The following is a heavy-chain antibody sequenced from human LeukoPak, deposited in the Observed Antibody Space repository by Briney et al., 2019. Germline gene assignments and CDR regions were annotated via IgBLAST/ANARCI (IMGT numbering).Heavy chain of an antibody. CDR2: IYTSGST. J-gene: IGHJ4*02. Sequence: PSETLSLTCTVSGGSISSYYWSWIRQPAGKGLEWIGRIYTSGSTNYNPSLKTRVTMSVDTSNNQFSLKLSSVTAADTAVYYCARGGYYYDSSGPYYFDYWGQGTLVTVSS. CDR1: GGSISSYY. CDR3: ARGGYYYDSSGPYYFDY. D-gene: IGHD3-22*01. V-gene: IGHV4-4*07.